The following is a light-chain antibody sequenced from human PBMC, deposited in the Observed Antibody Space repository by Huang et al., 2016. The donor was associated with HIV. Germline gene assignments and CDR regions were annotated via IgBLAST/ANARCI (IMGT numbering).Light chain of an antibody. V-gene: IGKV2-28*01. Sequence: DVVMTQSPLSLPVNPGEPASISCRSSQSLLHSNGDNYLNWYMKKPGQSPQLLIYLTSNRSSVVPDRFNCSGSDTDFTLKINRVEAADVGVYYCMQTLKTPPYTFGQGTKLEIK. CDR3: MQTLKTPPYT. CDR2: LTS. CDR1: QSLLHSNGDNY. J-gene: IGKJ2*01.